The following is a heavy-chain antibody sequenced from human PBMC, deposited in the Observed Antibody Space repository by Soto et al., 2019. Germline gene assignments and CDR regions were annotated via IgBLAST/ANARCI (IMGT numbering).Heavy chain of an antibody. CDR2: IFYLGSS. D-gene: IGHD3-3*02. CDR3: ARHSLALRKNNWFDP. V-gene: IGHV4-39*01. CDR1: GDSIISSDFY. Sequence: LSLTCTVSGDSIISSDFYWGWVRQPPGKGLEWIGSIFYLGSSYYNPSLKSRVTTSVDTSKNQFSLRLRSVTAADTALYFCARHSLALRKNNWFDPWGQGIMVTVS. J-gene: IGHJ5*02.